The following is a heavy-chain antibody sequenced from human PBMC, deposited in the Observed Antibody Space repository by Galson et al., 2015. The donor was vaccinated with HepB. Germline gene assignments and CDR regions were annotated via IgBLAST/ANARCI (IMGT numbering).Heavy chain of an antibody. CDR1: GFSLTTTGVG. J-gene: IGHJ4*02. CDR3: AYSSRRYYFDF. Sequence: PALVKPTQTLTLPCTFSGFSLTTTGVGVGWFRQPPGKALEWLALISWDDDKRYSPSLKRRLTLSRDTSKNQVVLTVTNMDPVDSATYFCAYSSRRYYFDFWGQGTLVTVSS. D-gene: IGHD3-16*02. CDR2: ISWDDDK. V-gene: IGHV2-5*02.